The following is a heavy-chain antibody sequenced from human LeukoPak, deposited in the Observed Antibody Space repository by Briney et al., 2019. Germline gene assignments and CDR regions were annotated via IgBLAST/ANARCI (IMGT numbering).Heavy chain of an antibody. CDR3: AREGTASIDY. CDR2: LGSDGTNT. J-gene: IGHJ4*02. V-gene: IGHV3-74*01. D-gene: IGHD3-10*01. CDR1: GFTISDYW. Sequence: QPGGSLRLSCAASGFTISDYWMYWVRQAPGKGLVCISRLGSDGTNTRYADSVRGRFTVSRDNAKNTLYLQMNSLRAEDTAVYYCAREGTASIDYWGQGTLVTVPS.